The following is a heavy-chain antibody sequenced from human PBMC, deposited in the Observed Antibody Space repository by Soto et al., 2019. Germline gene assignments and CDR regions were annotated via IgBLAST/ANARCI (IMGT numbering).Heavy chain of an antibody. CDR2: LTRSWTT. J-gene: IGHJ4*02. CDR1: EFTFINYA. CDR3: VREFAPGSPKYDY. Sequence: PGGSLRLSCAASEFTFINYAMSWFRQAPGNGLEWVSTLTRSWTTPYADSVRGRFTISRDDSKNTLYRHMDSLRAEDTAVYYSVREFAPGSPKYDYCGLGTLVTVS. V-gene: IGHV3-23*01. D-gene: IGHD3-10*01.